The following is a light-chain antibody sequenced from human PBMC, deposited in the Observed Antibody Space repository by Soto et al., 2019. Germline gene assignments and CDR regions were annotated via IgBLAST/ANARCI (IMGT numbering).Light chain of an antibody. Sequence: EIVMTQSPATLSVSPGESATLGFGASQRVYSNLAWYQQRPGQAPRLLIYGASTRATGIPARFSGSGSGTEFTLTISSLQSEDFAVYYCQQYNNWPPITFGQGTRLEIK. CDR2: GAS. J-gene: IGKJ5*01. CDR3: QQYNNWPPIT. V-gene: IGKV3-15*01. CDR1: QRVYSN.